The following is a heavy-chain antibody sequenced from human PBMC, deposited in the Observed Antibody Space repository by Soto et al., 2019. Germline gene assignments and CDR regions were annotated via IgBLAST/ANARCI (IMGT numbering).Heavy chain of an antibody. CDR3: ARSRAGQFDY. Sequence: QVQLVESGGGVVQPGRSLRLSCAASGFTFSSYAMHWVRQAPGKGLEWVAVISYDGSNKYYADSVKGRFTISRDDSKNTLYLQMNSLRAEDTAVYYCARSRAGQFDYWGQGTLVTVSS. CDR2: ISYDGSNK. J-gene: IGHJ4*02. V-gene: IGHV3-30-3*01. D-gene: IGHD6-19*01. CDR1: GFTFSSYA.